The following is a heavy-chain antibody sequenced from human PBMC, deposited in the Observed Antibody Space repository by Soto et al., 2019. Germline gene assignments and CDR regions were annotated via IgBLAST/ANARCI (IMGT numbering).Heavy chain of an antibody. J-gene: IGHJ4*02. CDR2: IYYSGNT. Sequence: PSETLSLTCTVSGDSIRNYYWSWIRQPPGKGLEWIGYIYYSGNTNYNPSLKSRVTISVDTSKNQFSLKLTSVTAADTAVYYCAIVTAAAGYWGQGTLVTVSS. CDR3: AIVTAAAGY. D-gene: IGHD3-10*01. V-gene: IGHV4-59*01. CDR1: GDSIRNYY.